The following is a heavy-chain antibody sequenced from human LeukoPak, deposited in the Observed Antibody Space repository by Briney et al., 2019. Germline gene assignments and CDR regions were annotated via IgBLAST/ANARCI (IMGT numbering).Heavy chain of an antibody. Sequence: GGSLRLSCAASGFTFSSYAMSWVRQAPGKGLEGVSAISGSGGSTYYADSVKGRFTISRDNSKNTLYLQMNSLRAEDTAVYYCAKDLDCGGDCYSFDYWGQGTLVTVSS. CDR2: ISGSGGST. CDR3: AKDLDCGGDCYSFDY. V-gene: IGHV3-23*01. D-gene: IGHD2-21*02. CDR1: GFTFSSYA. J-gene: IGHJ4*02.